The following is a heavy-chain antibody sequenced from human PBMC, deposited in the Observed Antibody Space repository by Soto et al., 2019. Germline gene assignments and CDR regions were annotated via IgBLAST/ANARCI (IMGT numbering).Heavy chain of an antibody. V-gene: IGHV1-18*04. CDR1: AWTFTRYG. CDR3: ARRKQQLARDYYYSGMDV. D-gene: IGHD6-13*01. J-gene: IGHJ6*02. CDR2: ISAYNGNT. Sequence: ASVKVSCKASAWTFTRYGIIWVGQAAGQGLEWMIWISAYNGNTNYAQKHQGRVTMTTNTTTSTDYMEQRSLRSDDAAEYYCARRKQQLARDYYYSGMDVWGQGTTVTVSS.